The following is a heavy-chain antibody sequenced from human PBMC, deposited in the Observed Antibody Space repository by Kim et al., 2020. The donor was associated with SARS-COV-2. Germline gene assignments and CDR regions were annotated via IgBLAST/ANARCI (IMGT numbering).Heavy chain of an antibody. CDR2: ISYDGSNK. CDR1: GFTFSSYG. Sequence: GGSLRLSCAASGFTFSSYGMHWVRQAPGKGLEWVAVISYDGSNKYYADSVKGRFTISRDNSKNTLYLQMNSLRAEDTAVDYCAKGVRRGELLNWFDPWG. D-gene: IGHD1-26*01. J-gene: IGHJ5*02. CDR3: AKGVRRGELLNWFDP. V-gene: IGHV3-30*18.